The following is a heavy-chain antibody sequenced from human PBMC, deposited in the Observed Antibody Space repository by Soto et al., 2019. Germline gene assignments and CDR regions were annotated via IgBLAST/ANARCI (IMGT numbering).Heavy chain of an antibody. Sequence: WGSLRLSCAASGFTFSSYSMNWVRQAPGKGLEWVSSISSSSSYIYYADSVKGRFTISRDNAKNSLYLQMNSLRAEDTAVYYCARDLEPSPRYSYGPYYYYGMDVWGQGTTVTVSS. CDR2: ISSSSSYI. D-gene: IGHD5-18*01. J-gene: IGHJ6*02. CDR1: GFTFSSYS. V-gene: IGHV3-21*01. CDR3: ARDLEPSPRYSYGPYYYYGMDV.